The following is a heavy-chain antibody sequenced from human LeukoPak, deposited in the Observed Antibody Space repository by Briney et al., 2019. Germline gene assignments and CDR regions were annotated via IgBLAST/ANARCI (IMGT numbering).Heavy chain of an antibody. D-gene: IGHD3-3*01. CDR1: GFTFSSYG. Sequence: GGSLRLSCAASGFTFSSYGMHWVRQAPGKGLEWVAFIRYDGSNKYYADSVKGRFTISRDNSKNTLYLQMNSLRAEDTAVYYCARRANDFWSGYYLDPWGQGTLVTVSS. V-gene: IGHV3-30*02. CDR2: IRYDGSNK. CDR3: ARRANDFWSGYYLDP. J-gene: IGHJ5*02.